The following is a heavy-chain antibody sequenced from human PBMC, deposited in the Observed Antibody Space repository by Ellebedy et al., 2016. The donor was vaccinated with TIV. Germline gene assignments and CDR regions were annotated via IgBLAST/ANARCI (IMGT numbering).Heavy chain of an antibody. J-gene: IGHJ4*02. CDR1: GFTVISNY. CDR3: GREAYCGGDCYSPY. V-gene: IGHV3-53*01. CDR2: IYSGGST. Sequence: GESLKISCAASGFTVISNYMSWVRQAPGKGLEWVSIIYSGGSTYYADSVKGRFTISRDNSKNMVYLQMNSLRAEDTAVYYCGREAYCGGDCYSPYWGQGTLVTVSS. D-gene: IGHD2-21*02.